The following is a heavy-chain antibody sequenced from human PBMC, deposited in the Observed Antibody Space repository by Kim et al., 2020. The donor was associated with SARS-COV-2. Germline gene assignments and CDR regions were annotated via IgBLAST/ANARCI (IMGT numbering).Heavy chain of an antibody. Sequence: ASVKVSCKASGYTFTSYDINWVRQATGQGLEWMGWMNPNSGNTGYAQKFQGRVTMTRNTSISTAYMELSSLRSEDTAVYYCARDTIFGVVIGLKYGMDVWGQGTTVTVSS. CDR1: GYTFTSYD. D-gene: IGHD3-3*01. J-gene: IGHJ6*02. V-gene: IGHV1-8*01. CDR2: MNPNSGNT. CDR3: ARDTIFGVVIGLKYGMDV.